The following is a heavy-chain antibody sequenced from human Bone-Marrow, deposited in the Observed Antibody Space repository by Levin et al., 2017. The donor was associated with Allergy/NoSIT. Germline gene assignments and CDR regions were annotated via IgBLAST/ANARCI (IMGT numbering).Heavy chain of an antibody. CDR2: ISSSSSYT. J-gene: IGHJ4*02. V-gene: IGHV3-11*03. CDR3: ARGGYYSDSWYGIDY. CDR1: GFTFSDYY. Sequence: GGSLRLSCAASGFTFSDYYMSWIRQAPGKGLEWVSYISSSSSYTNSADSVKGRFIISRDNAKKSLYLQMNSLRGEDTAVYYCARGGYYSDSWYGIDYWGQGTLVTVSS. D-gene: IGHD6-13*01.